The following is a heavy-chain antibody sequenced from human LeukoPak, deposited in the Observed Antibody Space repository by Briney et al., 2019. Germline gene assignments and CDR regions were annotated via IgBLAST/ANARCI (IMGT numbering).Heavy chain of an antibody. D-gene: IGHD5-18*01. CDR1: GYTFTVYY. Sequence: ASVRVSCMASGYTFTVYYMHWVRQAPGQGGEWMGWINPNSGGTNYAQKFQGRVTMTRDTSISTAYMELSRLRSDDTAVYYCARVVRAWIQLYQLDYWGQGTLVTVSS. CDR3: ARVVRAWIQLYQLDY. CDR2: INPNSGGT. V-gene: IGHV1-2*02. J-gene: IGHJ4*02.